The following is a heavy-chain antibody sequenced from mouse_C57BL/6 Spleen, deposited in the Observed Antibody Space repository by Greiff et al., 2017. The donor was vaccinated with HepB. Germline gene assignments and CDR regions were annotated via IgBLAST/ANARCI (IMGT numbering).Heavy chain of an antibody. J-gene: IGHJ4*01. CDR3: ARRRRGNYYAMDY. D-gene: IGHD2-12*01. CDR2: ISYDGSN. V-gene: IGHV3-6*01. CDR1: GYSITSGYY. Sequence: EVKLVESGPGLVKPSQSLSLTCSVTGYSITSGYYWNWIRQFPGNKLEWMGYISYDGSNNYNPSLKNRISITRDTSKNQFFLKLNSVTTEDTATYYCARRRRGNYYAMDYWGQGTSVTVSS.